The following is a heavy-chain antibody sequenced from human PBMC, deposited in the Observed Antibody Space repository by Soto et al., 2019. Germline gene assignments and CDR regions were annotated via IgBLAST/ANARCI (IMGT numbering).Heavy chain of an antibody. CDR1: GGSISSGDYY. V-gene: IGHV4-30-4*01. Sequence: PSETLSLTCTVSGGSISSGDYYWSWIRQPPGKGLEWIGYIYYSGSTYYNPSLKSRVTISVDTSKNQFSLKLSSATAADTAVYYCASPTYYYDSSGPPDGMDVWGQGTTVTVSS. CDR2: IYYSGST. CDR3: ASPTYYYDSSGPPDGMDV. J-gene: IGHJ6*02. D-gene: IGHD3-22*01.